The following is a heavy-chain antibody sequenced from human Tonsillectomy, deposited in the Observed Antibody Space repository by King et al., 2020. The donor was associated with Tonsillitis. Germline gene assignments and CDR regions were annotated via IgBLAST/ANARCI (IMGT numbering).Heavy chain of an antibody. Sequence: VQLVESGGGLVQPGGSLKLSCVASGFSFTTYTMSWVRQAPGKGLEWVARISGSGVSIFFTDSVKGRFTISRDNSKNTGFLQMNSLSADDTALYYCAKDRAQMTTVNNLDSWGQGTLVTVSS. D-gene: IGHD4-11*01. CDR2: ISGSGVSI. CDR1: GFSFTTYT. J-gene: IGHJ4*02. CDR3: AKDRAQMTTVNNLDS. V-gene: IGHV3-23*04.